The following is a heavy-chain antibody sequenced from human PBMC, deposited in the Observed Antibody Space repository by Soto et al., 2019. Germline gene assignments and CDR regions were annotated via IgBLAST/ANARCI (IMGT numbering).Heavy chain of an antibody. CDR1: GGSISSGDYY. V-gene: IGHV4-30-4*01. CDR2: IYYSGST. J-gene: IGHJ4*02. D-gene: IGHD3-10*01. CDR3: ARAQGSGFLVS. Sequence: SETLSLTYTVSGGSISSGDYYWSWIRQPPGKGLEWIGYIYYSGSTYYNPSLKSRVTISVDTSKNQFSLKLSSVTAADTAVYYCARAQGSGFLVSWGQGTLVTVSS.